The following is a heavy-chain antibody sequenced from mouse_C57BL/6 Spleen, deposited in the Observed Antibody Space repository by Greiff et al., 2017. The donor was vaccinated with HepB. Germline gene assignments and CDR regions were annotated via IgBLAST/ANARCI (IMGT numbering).Heavy chain of an antibody. D-gene: IGHD3-2*02. Sequence: EVKLVESGGGLVQPGGSLKLSCAASGFTFSDYYMYWVRQTPEKRLEWVAYISNGGGSTYYPDTVKGRFTISRDNAKNTLYLQMSRLKSEDTAMYYCASDSSGRLDYWGQGTTLTVSS. CDR1: GFTFSDYY. V-gene: IGHV5-12*01. CDR3: ASDSSGRLDY. J-gene: IGHJ2*01. CDR2: ISNGGGST.